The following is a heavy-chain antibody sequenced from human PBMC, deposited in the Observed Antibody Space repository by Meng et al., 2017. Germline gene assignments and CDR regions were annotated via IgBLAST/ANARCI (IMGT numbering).Heavy chain of an antibody. V-gene: IGHV7-4-1*02. CDR1: GYTFTSYA. Sequence: QVERVQAGSELKKPGASVKVSCKASGYTFTSYAMNWVRQAPGQGLEWMGWINTNTGNPTYAQGFTGRFVFSLDTSVSTAYLQISSLKAEDTAVYYCARMGIAVAGTLGWEDYWGQGTLVTVSS. J-gene: IGHJ4*02. CDR2: INTNTGNP. CDR3: ARMGIAVAGTLGWEDY. D-gene: IGHD6-19*01.